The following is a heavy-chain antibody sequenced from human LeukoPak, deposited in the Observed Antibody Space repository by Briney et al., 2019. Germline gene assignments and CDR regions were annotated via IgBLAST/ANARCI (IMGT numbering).Heavy chain of an antibody. V-gene: IGHV4-39*01. J-gene: IGHJ5*01. CDR3: ARRPILVTTTTSFNWFDP. CDR2: IYYSGST. CDR1: GDSISSGGYY. Sequence: SETLSLTCTVSGDSISSGGYYWGWIRQPPGKGLEWIGSIYYSGSTYYNPSLKSRVTISVDTSKNQFSLKLSSVTAADTAMYYCARRPILVTTTTSFNWFDPWGQGTLVTVSS. D-gene: IGHD4-11*01.